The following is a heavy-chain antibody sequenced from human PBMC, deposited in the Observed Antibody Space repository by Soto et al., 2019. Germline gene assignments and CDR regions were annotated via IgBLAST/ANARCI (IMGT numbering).Heavy chain of an antibody. J-gene: IGHJ5*02. D-gene: IGHD3-3*01. V-gene: IGHV3-23*01. CDR1: GFTFSSYA. CDR3: AKARSYYDFRSGYDWFDP. CDR2: ISGSGSST. Sequence: LRLSCAASGFTFSSYAMSWVRQAPGKGLEWVSAISGSGSSTYYADSVKGRFTISRDNSKNTLYLQMNSLRAEDTAVYYCAKARSYYDFRSGYDWFDPWGQGTLVTLSS.